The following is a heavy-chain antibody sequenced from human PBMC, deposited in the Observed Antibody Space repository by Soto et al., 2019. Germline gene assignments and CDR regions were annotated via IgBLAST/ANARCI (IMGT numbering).Heavy chain of an antibody. D-gene: IGHD6-19*01. CDR1: GFTFSSYA. V-gene: IGHV3-30-3*01. CDR2: ISYDGSNK. J-gene: IGHJ5*02. CDR3: ARGSRSGWFSGWFDP. Sequence: ESGGGVVQPGRSLRLSCAASGFTFSSYAMHWVRQAPGKGLEWVAVISYDGSNKYYADSVKGRFTISRDNSKNTLYLQMNSLRAEDTAVYYCARGSRSGWFSGWFDPWGQGTLVTVSS.